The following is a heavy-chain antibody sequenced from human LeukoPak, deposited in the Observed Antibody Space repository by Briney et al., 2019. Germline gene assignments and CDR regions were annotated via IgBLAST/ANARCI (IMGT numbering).Heavy chain of an antibody. J-gene: IGHJ6*03. V-gene: IGHV4-34*01. CDR3: ARGPPRRSYYYYYMDV. CDR2: INHSGST. CDR1: GGSFSGYY. Sequence: PSETLSLTCAVYGGSFSGYYWSWIRQPPGKGLEWIGEINHSGSTNYNPSLKSRVTISVDTSKNQFSLKLSSVTAADTAVYYCARGPPRRSYYYYYMDVWGKGTTVTVSS.